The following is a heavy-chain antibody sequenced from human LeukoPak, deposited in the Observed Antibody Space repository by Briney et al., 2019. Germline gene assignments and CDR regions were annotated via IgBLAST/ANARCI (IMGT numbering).Heavy chain of an antibody. J-gene: IGHJ4*02. CDR3: ARRDQGLLWFGELDGHYFDY. V-gene: IGHV4-34*01. CDR1: GGSFSGYY. Sequence: SETLSLTCAVYGGSFSGYYWSWIRQPPGKGLEWIGEINHSGSTNYNPSLKSRVTISVDTSKNQFSLKLSSVTAADTAVYYCARRDQGLLWFGELDGHYFDYWGQGTLVTVSS. D-gene: IGHD3-10*01. CDR2: INHSGST.